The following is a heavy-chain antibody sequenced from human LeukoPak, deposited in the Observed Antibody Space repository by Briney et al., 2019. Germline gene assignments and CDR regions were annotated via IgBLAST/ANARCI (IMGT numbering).Heavy chain of an antibody. CDR1: GYTFTTYG. V-gene: IGHV1-18*01. Sequence: ASVKVSCRSSGYTFTTYGITWVRQAPGLGLEWMGWISTYNGNTNYAQKLQGRVTMTTDTSTSTAYMELRSLRSDDTAMYYCARDRMDTGTYFDYWGQGTLVTVSS. CDR2: ISTYNGNT. CDR3: ARDRMDTGTYFDY. J-gene: IGHJ4*02. D-gene: IGHD5-18*01.